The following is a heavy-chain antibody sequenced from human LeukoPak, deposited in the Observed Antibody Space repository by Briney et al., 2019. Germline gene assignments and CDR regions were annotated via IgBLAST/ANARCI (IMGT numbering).Heavy chain of an antibody. V-gene: IGHV3-21*01. CDR2: ISSSSSYI. CDR3: ARDLSSSGPSAFDI. D-gene: IGHD6-19*01. CDR1: DFTFSSYR. Sequence: GGSLRLSCAASDFTFSSYRMNWVRQAPGKGLEWVSSISSSSSYIYYADSVKGRFTISRDNAKNSLYLQMNSLRAEDTAVYYCARDLSSSGPSAFDIWGQGTMVTVSS. J-gene: IGHJ3*02.